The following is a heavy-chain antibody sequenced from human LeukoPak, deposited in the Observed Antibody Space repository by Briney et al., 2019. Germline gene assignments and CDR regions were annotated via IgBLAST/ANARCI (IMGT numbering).Heavy chain of an antibody. Sequence: PMASVKVSCKASGYTFTGYYMHWVRQAPGQGLEWMGWINPNSGGTNYAQKFQGRVTMTRDTSISTAYMELSRLRSDDTAVYYCARHRYSSSGGDYWGQGTLVTVSS. D-gene: IGHD6-6*01. CDR3: ARHRYSSSGGDY. V-gene: IGHV1-2*02. J-gene: IGHJ4*02. CDR2: INPNSGGT. CDR1: GYTFTGYY.